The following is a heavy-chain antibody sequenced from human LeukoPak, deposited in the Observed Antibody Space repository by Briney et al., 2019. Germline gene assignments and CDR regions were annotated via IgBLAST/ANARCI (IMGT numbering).Heavy chain of an antibody. V-gene: IGHV1-69*01. D-gene: IGHD1-26*01. CDR1: GGTFSSYA. CDR3: ARVGTPVLTFDP. J-gene: IGHJ5*02. CDR2: IIPIFGTA. Sequence: ASVKVSCKASGGTFSSYAISWVRQAPGQGLEWMGGIIPIFGTANYAQKFQGRVTITADESTSTAYMELSSLRSEDTAVYYCARVGTPVLTFDPWGQGTLVTVSS.